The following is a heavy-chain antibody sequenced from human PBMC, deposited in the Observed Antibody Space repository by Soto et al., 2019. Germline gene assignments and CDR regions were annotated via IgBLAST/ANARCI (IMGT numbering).Heavy chain of an antibody. Sequence: QVQLQESGPGLVKPSETLSLTCTVSGGSISSYYWSWIRQPPGKGLEWIGYIYYSGSTNYNPSLTSRLTISVDTSKNQFSLKQSSVTAADTAVYYCARQWGGYVCEYWGQGTLVTVSS. J-gene: IGHJ4*02. D-gene: IGHD5-12*01. CDR2: IYYSGST. CDR3: ARQWGGYVCEY. CDR1: GGSISSYY. V-gene: IGHV4-59*08.